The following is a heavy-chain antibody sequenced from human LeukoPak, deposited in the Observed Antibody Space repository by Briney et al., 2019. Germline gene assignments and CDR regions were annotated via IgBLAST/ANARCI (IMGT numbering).Heavy chain of an antibody. CDR3: ARVGYDFWTGYYTGFDY. D-gene: IGHD3-3*01. J-gene: IGHJ4*02. V-gene: IGHV1-18*01. Sequence: GASVKVSCKASGYTFTSYGISWVRQAPGQGLEWMGWISAYNGNTNYAQKLQGRVTMTTDTSTSTAYMELRSLRSDDTAVYYCARVGYDFWTGYYTGFDYWGQGTLVTVSS. CDR2: ISAYNGNT. CDR1: GYTFTSYG.